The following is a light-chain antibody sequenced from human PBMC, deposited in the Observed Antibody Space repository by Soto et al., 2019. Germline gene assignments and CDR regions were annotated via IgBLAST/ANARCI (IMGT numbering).Light chain of an antibody. CDR3: QQYNNWPRRT. CDR1: QSVSSN. J-gene: IGKJ1*01. CDR2: GAS. V-gene: IGKV3-15*01. Sequence: EIVMTQSPATLSVSPGERATLSCRASQSVSSNLAWYQQKPGQAPRLLIYGASTRATGIPARFSGSGSGTEFTLTISTLQSEDFAVYYCQQYNNWPRRTFGQGTKVE.